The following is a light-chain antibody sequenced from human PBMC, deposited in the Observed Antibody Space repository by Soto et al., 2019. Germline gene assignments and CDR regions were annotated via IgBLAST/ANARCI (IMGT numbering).Light chain of an antibody. CDR2: RDI. V-gene: IGLV3-25*02. J-gene: IGLJ2*01. CDR3: QSADSSDTYWI. Sequence: SYELTQAPSVSESPGQTARITCSGDALPNQYTYWYRQKPGQAPVLVIYRDIERPSGIPERFSASTSGTTVTLTISGVQAEDEADYYCQSADSSDTYWIFGGGTKVTVL. CDR1: ALPNQY.